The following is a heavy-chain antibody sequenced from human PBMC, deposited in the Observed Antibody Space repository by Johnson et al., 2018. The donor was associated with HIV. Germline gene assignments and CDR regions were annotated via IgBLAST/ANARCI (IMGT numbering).Heavy chain of an antibody. J-gene: IGHJ3*02. CDR3: ARVPSAGEQLDDAFDI. CDR2: ISYDGSNK. V-gene: IGHV3-30*04. Sequence: QVQLVESGGGVVQPGTSLRLSCAASGFTFSSYAMHWVRQAPGKGLEWVAVISYDGSNKYYADSVKGRFTISRDNSKNTLYVQLNSLRAEDTAVYYCARVPSAGEQLDDAFDIWGQGTMVTVSS. D-gene: IGHD6-6*01. CDR1: GFTFSSYA.